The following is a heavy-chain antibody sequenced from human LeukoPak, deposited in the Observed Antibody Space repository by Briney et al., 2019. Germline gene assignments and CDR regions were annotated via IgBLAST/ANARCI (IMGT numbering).Heavy chain of an antibody. CDR2: IYDSGST. Sequence: PSETLSLTCTVSGGSIRSSYYYWGWIRQPPGKGLEWIGSIYDSGSTYYNPSLKSRVTISVDTSKNQFSLKLNSVTAADTAVYYCARGRRYYDSSGFAPFDYWGQGTLVTVSS. D-gene: IGHD3-22*01. J-gene: IGHJ4*02. V-gene: IGHV4-39*01. CDR1: GGSIRSSYYY. CDR3: ARGRRYYDSSGFAPFDY.